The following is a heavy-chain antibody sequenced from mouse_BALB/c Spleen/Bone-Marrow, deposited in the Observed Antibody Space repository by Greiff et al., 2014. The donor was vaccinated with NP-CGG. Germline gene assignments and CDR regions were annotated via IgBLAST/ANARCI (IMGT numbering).Heavy chain of an antibody. CDR3: AQGYDWAMDY. CDR1: GFNIKDTY. J-gene: IGHJ4*01. V-gene: IGHV14-3*02. D-gene: IGHD2-14*01. CDR2: IDPANGNT. Sequence: VQLQQPGAELVKPGASVKLSCTASGFNIKDTYIHWVKQRPEQGLEWIGRIDPANGNTKYDPKFQGKATITTDTSSNTAYLQLSSLTSEDTAVYYCAQGYDWAMDYWGQGTSVTASS.